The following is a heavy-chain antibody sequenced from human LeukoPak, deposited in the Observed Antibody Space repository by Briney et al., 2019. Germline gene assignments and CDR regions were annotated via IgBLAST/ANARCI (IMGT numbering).Heavy chain of an antibody. V-gene: IGHV3-9*01. CDR2: ISWNSGSI. D-gene: IGHD6-6*01. CDR1: GFTFDDYA. J-gene: IGHJ4*02. CDR3: ARGGVKQLVPFDY. Sequence: GGSLRLSCAASGFTFDDYAMHWVRQAPGKGLEWVSGISWNSGSIGYADSVKGRFTISRDNAKNSLYLQMNSLRAEDTALHYCARGGVKQLVPFDYWGQGTLVTVSS.